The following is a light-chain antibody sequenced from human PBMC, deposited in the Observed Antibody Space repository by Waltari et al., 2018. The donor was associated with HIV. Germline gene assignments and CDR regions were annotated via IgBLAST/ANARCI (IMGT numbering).Light chain of an antibody. CDR2: KAS. Sequence: DIQMTQSPSTLSASVGDRVTIPCRASQSINSWLAWYQQKPGAAPKLLIYKASNLESGVPSRFSGSGFGTEFTLTISSLQPDDFATYYCQQYNRYSWTFGQGTKVDIK. V-gene: IGKV1-5*03. J-gene: IGKJ1*01. CDR1: QSINSW. CDR3: QQYNRYSWT.